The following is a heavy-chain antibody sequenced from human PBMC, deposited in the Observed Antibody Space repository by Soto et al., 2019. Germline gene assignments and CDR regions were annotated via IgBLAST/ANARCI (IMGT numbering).Heavy chain of an antibody. CDR2: ISGSGGST. Sequence: EVPLLESGGGLVQPGGSLRLSCAASGFTFSSYAMNWVRQAPGKGLEWVSVISGSGGSTYYADSVKGRFTISRDNSKNPLYLQMNGLRAEDTAVYYCARRGPGTYFDDWGQGTLVTVSS. J-gene: IGHJ4*02. CDR1: GFTFSSYA. CDR3: ARRGPGTYFDD. D-gene: IGHD6-13*01. V-gene: IGHV3-23*01.